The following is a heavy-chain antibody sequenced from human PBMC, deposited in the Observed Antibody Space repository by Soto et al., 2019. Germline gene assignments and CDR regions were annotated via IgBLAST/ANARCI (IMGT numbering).Heavy chain of an antibody. CDR2: IYYSGST. J-gene: IGHJ5*02. CDR1: GGSIRGYY. V-gene: IGHV4-59*01. D-gene: IGHD1-26*01. Sequence: QIQLQESGPGLVKPSETLSLSCSVSGGSIRGYYWSWIRQPPGKGLELIGYIYYSGSTNYNPSLKNRVTISVDMSKNQFSLRLTSVTAADTAIYYCARVPGVVRDTTWFDPWGQGTLVSVSS. CDR3: ARVPGVVRDTTWFDP.